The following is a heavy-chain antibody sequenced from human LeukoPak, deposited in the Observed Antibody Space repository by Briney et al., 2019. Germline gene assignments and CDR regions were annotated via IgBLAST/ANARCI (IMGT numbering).Heavy chain of an antibody. V-gene: IGHV4-61*01. CDR1: GGSVSTGGSVSSARYY. Sequence: PSETLSLTCTVSGGSVSTGGSVSSARYYWSWIRQPPGKGLEWIGYIYYSGSTNYHPSLKSRVTISVDTSKNQFSLNLSSVTAADTAVYYCARGEYSYGYATWGQGTLVTVSS. CDR3: ARGEYSYGYAT. D-gene: IGHD5-18*01. J-gene: IGHJ4*02. CDR2: IYYSGST.